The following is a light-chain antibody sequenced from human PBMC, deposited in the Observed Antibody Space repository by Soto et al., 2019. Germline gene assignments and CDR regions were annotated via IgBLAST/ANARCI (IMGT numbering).Light chain of an antibody. CDR1: SSDVGGYNF. CDR2: DVG. V-gene: IGLV2-14*03. CDR3: CSYTSGSTPFV. J-gene: IGLJ7*01. Sequence: QSVLTQPASVSGSPGQSITISCTGTSSDVGGYNFVSWYQQHPGKAPKLMIFDVGDRPSGVSNRFSGSKSGNTASLTISGLQAEDEADYYCCSYTSGSTPFVFGTGTQLTVL.